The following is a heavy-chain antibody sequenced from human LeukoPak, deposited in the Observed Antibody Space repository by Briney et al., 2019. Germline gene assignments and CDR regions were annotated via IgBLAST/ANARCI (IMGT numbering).Heavy chain of an antibody. V-gene: IGHV4-30-2*01. CDR3: ARDHCSSTSCLDI. Sequence: SETLSLTCAVSGGSISSGGYSWNWIRQPPGKGLEWIGYIYHSGSTYYNPSLKSRVTLSVDRSKNQFSLKLSFVTAADTAVYYCARDHCSSTSCLDIWGQGTMVTVSS. CDR2: IYHSGST. D-gene: IGHD2-2*01. CDR1: GGSISSGGYS. J-gene: IGHJ3*02.